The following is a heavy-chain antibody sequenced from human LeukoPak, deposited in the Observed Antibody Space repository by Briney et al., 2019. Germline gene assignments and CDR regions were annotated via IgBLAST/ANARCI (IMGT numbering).Heavy chain of an antibody. CDR2: IYYNGRT. J-gene: IGHJ4*02. CDR1: GGSISSSTTY. D-gene: IGHD6-19*01. Sequence: SETLSLTCTVSGGSISSSTTYWGWIRQPPGKGLEWIGTIYYNGRTYYNPSLRSRVTISADTSKNQFSLKLTSVTAADTAVYHCARQTSGWFFDYWGQGTLVTVSS. CDR3: ARQTSGWFFDY. V-gene: IGHV4-39*01.